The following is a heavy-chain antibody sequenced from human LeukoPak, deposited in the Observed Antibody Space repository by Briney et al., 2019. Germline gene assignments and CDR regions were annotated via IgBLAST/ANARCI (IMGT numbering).Heavy chain of an antibody. V-gene: IGHV4-4*07. CDR3: ARDDCGGDCYSVY. J-gene: IGHJ4*02. Sequence: SETLSLTCTVSGGSISSYYWSWIRQPAGKGLEWIGRIYTRGSANYNPSLKSRVTMSVDTSKNQFSLKLSSVTAADTAVYYCARDDCGGDCYSVYWGQGTLVTVSS. D-gene: IGHD2-21*01. CDR1: GGSISSYY. CDR2: IYTRGSA.